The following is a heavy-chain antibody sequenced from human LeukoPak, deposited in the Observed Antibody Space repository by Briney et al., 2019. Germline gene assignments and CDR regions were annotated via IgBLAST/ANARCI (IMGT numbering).Heavy chain of an antibody. CDR3: ARDPGVAARGSVYYYGMDV. CDR1: GGTFSSYA. Sequence: GSSVKVSCKASGGTFSSYAISWVRQAPGQGLEWMGGIIPIFGTANYAQKFQGRVTITADESTSTAYMELSSLRSEDTAVYYCARDPGVAARGSVYYYGMDVWGQGTTVTVSS. CDR2: IIPIFGTA. V-gene: IGHV1-69*01. D-gene: IGHD6-6*01. J-gene: IGHJ6*02.